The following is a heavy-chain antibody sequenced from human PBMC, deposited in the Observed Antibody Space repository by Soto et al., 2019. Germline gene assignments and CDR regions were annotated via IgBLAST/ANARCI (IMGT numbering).Heavy chain of an antibody. Sequence: GESLKISCKGSGYNFNNYWIGWVRQMPGKGLEWMGIIHPSDFDTRYSPSFQGQVTISADKSISTAYLQWSSLRASDTAMYYCAIHSTGYEDSWGQGTLVTVS. CDR1: GYNFNNYW. CDR3: AIHSTGYEDS. D-gene: IGHD5-12*01. CDR2: IHPSDFDT. V-gene: IGHV5-51*01. J-gene: IGHJ5*02.